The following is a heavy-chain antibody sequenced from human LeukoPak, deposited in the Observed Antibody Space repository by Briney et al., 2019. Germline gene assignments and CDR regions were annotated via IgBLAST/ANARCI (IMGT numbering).Heavy chain of an antibody. CDR3: ARDLRVSIIRGSFDY. CDR1: GFTFSSYW. J-gene: IGHJ4*02. V-gene: IGHV3-7*01. CDR2: IKQDGSEK. D-gene: IGHD3-10*01. Sequence: QPGGSLRLSCAASGFTFSSYWMSWVRQAPGKGLEWVANIKQDGSEKYYVDSVKGRFTISRDNAKNSLYLQMNSLRAEDTAVYYCARDLRVSIIRGSFDYWGQGTLVSVSS.